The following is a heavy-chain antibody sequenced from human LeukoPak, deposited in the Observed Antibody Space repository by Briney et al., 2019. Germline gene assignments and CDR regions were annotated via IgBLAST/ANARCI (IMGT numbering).Heavy chain of an antibody. CDR2: ISSSSSYI. CDR1: GFTFSSYS. J-gene: IGHJ2*01. V-gene: IGHV3-21*01. D-gene: IGHD3-3*01. CDR3: ARPYYDFWSGYYTPLYWYFDL. Sequence: GGSLRLSCAASGFTFSSYSMNWVRQAPGKGLEWVSSISSSSSYIYYADSVKGRFTISRDNAKNSLYLQMNSLRAEDTAVYYCARPYYDFWSGYYTPLYWYFDLWGRGTLVTVSS.